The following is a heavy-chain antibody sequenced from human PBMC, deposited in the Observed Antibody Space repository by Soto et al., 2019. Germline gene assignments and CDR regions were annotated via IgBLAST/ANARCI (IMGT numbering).Heavy chain of an antibody. J-gene: IGHJ5*02. Sequence: LSLTCAVYGGSFSGYYWSWIRQPPGKGLEWIGEINHSGSTNYNPSLKSRVTISVDTSKNQFSLKLSSVTAADAAVYYCARGLTYPDENWFDPWGQGTLVTVSS. CDR2: INHSGST. CDR3: ARGLTYPDENWFDP. V-gene: IGHV4-34*01. CDR1: GGSFSGYY.